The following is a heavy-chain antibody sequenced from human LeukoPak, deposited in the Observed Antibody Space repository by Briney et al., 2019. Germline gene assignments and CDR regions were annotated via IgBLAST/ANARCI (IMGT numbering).Heavy chain of an antibody. CDR2: ISWNSGSI. D-gene: IGHD4-17*01. V-gene: IGHV3-9*01. Sequence: PGRSLRLSCAASGFTFDDYAMHWVRQAPGKGLEWVSGISWNSGSIGYADSVKGRFTISRDNAKNSLYLQMNSLRAEDTALYYCAKDHYDYGDYVGGHWGQGTLVTVSS. CDR3: AKDHYDYGDYVGGH. J-gene: IGHJ4*02. CDR1: GFTFDDYA.